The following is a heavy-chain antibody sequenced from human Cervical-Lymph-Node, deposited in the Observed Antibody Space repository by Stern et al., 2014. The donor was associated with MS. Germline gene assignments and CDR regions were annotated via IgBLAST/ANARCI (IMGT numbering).Heavy chain of an antibody. V-gene: IGHV3-33*01. D-gene: IGHD4-23*01. Sequence: QVQLAEAGGGVVQPGRSLRLSCAAAGFTFSSSGMHWVRQDPGKGLGGLALIWYAGSNRYYSDSVEGRFAISRDKSKNTLYRKMNSLRADDPAVYYCAREGGNTAEYFQHWGQGTLVTVSS. J-gene: IGHJ1*01. CDR3: AREGGNTAEYFQH. CDR2: IWYAGSNR. CDR1: GFTFSSSG.